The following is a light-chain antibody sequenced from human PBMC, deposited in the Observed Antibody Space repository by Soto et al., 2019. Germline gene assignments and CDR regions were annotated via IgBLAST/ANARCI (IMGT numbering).Light chain of an antibody. CDR2: SNN. V-gene: IGLV1-44*01. J-gene: IGLJ3*02. CDR3: AAWDDSLNGWV. CDR1: SSNIGSNT. Sequence: QSVLTQPPSASGTPGQRVTISCSGSSSNIGSNTVNWYQQLPGTAPKLLIYSNNQRPSGVPDRFSGSKSGTSASLANSGLQSEDDAAYYCAAWDDSLNGWVFGGGTKLTVL.